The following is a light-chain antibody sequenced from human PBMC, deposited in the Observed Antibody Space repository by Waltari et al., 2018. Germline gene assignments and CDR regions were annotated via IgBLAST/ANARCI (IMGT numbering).Light chain of an antibody. V-gene: IGLV1-44*01. CDR1: RSNIGSET. CDR3: AAWDDSLHAWV. Sequence: QSVLTQPPSGSGTPGQRVTISCSGGRSNIGSETVNRYQQLPGTAPKVLIYNDNQRPSGVPDRFSGSKSGTSASLAISGLQSEDEADYYCAAWDDSLHAWVFGGGTKLTVL. CDR2: NDN. J-gene: IGLJ3*02.